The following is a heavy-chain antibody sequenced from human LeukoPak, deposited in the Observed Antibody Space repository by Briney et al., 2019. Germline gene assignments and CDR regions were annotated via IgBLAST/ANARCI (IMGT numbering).Heavy chain of an antibody. CDR2: ISYDGSNK. CDR3: ATLPYSSSWYVDAFDI. J-gene: IGHJ3*02. D-gene: IGHD6-13*01. CDR1: GFTFSSYG. Sequence: GGSLRLSCAASGFTFSSYGMPWVRQAPGKGLEWVAVISYDGSNKYYADSVKGRFTISRDNSKNTLYLQMNSLRAEDTAVYYCATLPYSSSWYVDAFDIWGQGIMVTVSS. V-gene: IGHV3-30*03.